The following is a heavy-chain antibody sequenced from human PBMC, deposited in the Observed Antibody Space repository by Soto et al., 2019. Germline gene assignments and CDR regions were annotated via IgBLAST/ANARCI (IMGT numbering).Heavy chain of an antibody. CDR2: IYHSGST. CDR1: GGSISSGGYS. CDR3: ARRIGVPNYYFDY. J-gene: IGHJ4*02. Sequence: SETLSLTCAVSGGSISSGGYSWSWIRQPPGKGLEWIGYIYHSGSTYYNPSLKSRVTISVDRSKNQFSLKLSSVTAADTAVYYCARRIGVPNYYFDYWGQGTLVTVSS. D-gene: IGHD3-10*01. V-gene: IGHV4-30-2*01.